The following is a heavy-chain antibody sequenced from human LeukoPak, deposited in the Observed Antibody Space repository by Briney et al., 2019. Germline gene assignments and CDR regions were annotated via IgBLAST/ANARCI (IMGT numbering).Heavy chain of an antibody. D-gene: IGHD6-19*01. CDR1: GYTFSDYY. V-gene: IGHV1-2*02. J-gene: IGHJ4*02. CDR3: AAPDSSVWTSDFDH. Sequence: ASLKVSCKASGYTFSDYYIHWVRQVPGQGLEWMGWINPNSAGTKFAQKFQGRVIMTGDTSISTAYMELSRLRSDDTAVYYCAAPDSSVWTSDFDHWGQGTLVTVSS. CDR2: INPNSAGT.